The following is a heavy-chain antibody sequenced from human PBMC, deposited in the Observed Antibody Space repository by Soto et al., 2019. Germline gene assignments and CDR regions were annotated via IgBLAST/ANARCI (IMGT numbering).Heavy chain of an antibody. CDR3: ARAEPYSTSSPFDY. J-gene: IGHJ4*02. CDR2: MNPNSGST. Sequence: QVQLVQSGAEVKKPGASVKVSCKTSGYTFTNYNINWVRQATGQGLEWMGWMNPNSGSTGYAQKFQGRVSMTRDTSITTAYMELSSLRSGDRAVYYCARAEPYSTSSPFDYWGQGTLVTVSS. D-gene: IGHD6-6*01. V-gene: IGHV1-8*01. CDR1: GYTFTNYN.